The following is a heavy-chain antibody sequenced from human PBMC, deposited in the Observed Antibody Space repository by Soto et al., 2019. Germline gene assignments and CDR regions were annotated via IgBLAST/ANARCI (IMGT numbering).Heavy chain of an antibody. CDR3: ARNLMGYGGEPWFDP. CDR2: ISAYNGNT. CDR1: GYTFTSYG. D-gene: IGHD5-12*01. V-gene: IGHV1-18*04. Sequence: QVQLVQSGAEVKKPGASVKVSCKASGYTFTSYGISWVRQAPGQGLEWMGWISAYNGNTNYAQKLQGRVTRTTDTPTSIADMELGSLRSDDTAVYYCARNLMGYGGEPWFDPWGQVTLVTVSS. J-gene: IGHJ5*02.